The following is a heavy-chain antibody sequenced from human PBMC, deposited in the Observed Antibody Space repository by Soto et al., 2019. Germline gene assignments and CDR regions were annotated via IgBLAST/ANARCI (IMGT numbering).Heavy chain of an antibody. CDR3: ARGVGGYDFHY. J-gene: IGHJ4*02. D-gene: IGHD5-12*01. CDR2: INAGNGNT. CDR1: GYTFTSYA. V-gene: IGHV1-3*01. Sequence: QVQLVQSGAEVKKPGASVKVSCKASGYTFTSYAMHLVRQAPGQRLEWMGWINAGNGNTKYSQKFQGRVTITSDTSASTAYMGQSSMTSEDTAVYYCARGVGGYDFHYWGQGTLVTVFS.